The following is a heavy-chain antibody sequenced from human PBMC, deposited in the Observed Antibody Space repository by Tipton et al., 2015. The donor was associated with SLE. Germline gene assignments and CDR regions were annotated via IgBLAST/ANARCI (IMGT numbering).Heavy chain of an antibody. J-gene: IGHJ5*02. CDR1: GGSISSGDYY. CDR2: IYCSGST. CDR3: ARGGECTNGVCYLNYFDP. D-gene: IGHD2-8*01. V-gene: IGHV4-30-4*01. Sequence: TLSLTCTVSGGSISSGDYYWSWIRQPPGKGLEWIGYIYCSGSTYYNPSLKSRVTISVDTSKNQFSLKLSSVTAADTAVYYCARGGECTNGVCYLNYFDPWGQGTLVTVSS.